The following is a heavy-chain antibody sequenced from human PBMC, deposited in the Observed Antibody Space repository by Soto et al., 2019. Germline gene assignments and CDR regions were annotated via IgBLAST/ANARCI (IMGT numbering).Heavy chain of an antibody. V-gene: IGHV1-18*01. D-gene: IGHD2-2*01. CDR2: ISAYNGNT. J-gene: IGHJ6*03. Sequence: GASVKVSCKASGYTFTSYGISWVRQAPGQGLEWMGWISAYNGNTNYVQKLQGRVTMTTDTSTSTAYMELRSLRSDDTAVYYRARDVVVVPAAQPNMDVWGKGTTVTVSS. CDR3: ARDVVVVPAAQPNMDV. CDR1: GYTFTSYG.